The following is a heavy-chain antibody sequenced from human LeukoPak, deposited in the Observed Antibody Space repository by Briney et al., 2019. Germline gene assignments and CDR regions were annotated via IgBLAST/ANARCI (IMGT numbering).Heavy chain of an antibody. V-gene: IGHV4-61*01. CDR1: GGSISSCSYY. CDR2: IYYSRST. J-gene: IGHJ3*02. Sequence: PSETLSLTCTVSGGSISSCSYYWSWMRQPPGKGLEWIGYIYYSRSTNYNLSLQSRVTISVDTSKNQFSLKLSSVTAADTAVYYCARGSAGGWELPDDAFDIWGQGTMVTVSS. D-gene: IGHD1-26*01. CDR3: ARGSAGGWELPDDAFDI.